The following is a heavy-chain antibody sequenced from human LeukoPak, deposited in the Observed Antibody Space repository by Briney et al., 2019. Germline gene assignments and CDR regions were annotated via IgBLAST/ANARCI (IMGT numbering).Heavy chain of an antibody. CDR1: GYTFTSYY. CDR2: INPSGGST. J-gene: IGHJ3*02. V-gene: IGHV1-46*01. D-gene: IGHD6-19*01. CDR3: ARDLLYSSGRGYAFDI. Sequence: ASVKVSCYACGYTFTSYYMHWVRQAPGQGLEWMGIINPSGGSTSYAQKFQGRDTMTRDMSTSTVYMELSSLRSEDTAVYYCARDLLYSSGRGYAFDIWGQGTMVTVSS.